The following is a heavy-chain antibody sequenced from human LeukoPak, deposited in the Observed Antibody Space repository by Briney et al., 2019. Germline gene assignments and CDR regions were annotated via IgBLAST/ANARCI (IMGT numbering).Heavy chain of an antibody. V-gene: IGHV3-15*01. CDR3: TTGGTFTMIVVTPNDGMDV. Sequence: GGSLRLSCAASGFTFSNAWMSWVRQAPGKGLEWVGRIKSKTDCGTTDYAAPVKGRFTISRDDSKNTLYLQMNSLKTGDTAVYYCTTGGTFTMIVVTPNDGMDVWGQGTTVTVSS. CDR1: GFTFSNAW. D-gene: IGHD3-22*01. J-gene: IGHJ6*02. CDR2: IKSKTDCGTT.